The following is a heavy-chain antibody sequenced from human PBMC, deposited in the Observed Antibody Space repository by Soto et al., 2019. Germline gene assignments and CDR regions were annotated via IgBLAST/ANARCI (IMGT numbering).Heavy chain of an antibody. V-gene: IGHV3-72*01. CDR2: TTNSGKSYTA. Sequence: EVQLVESGGGLVQPGGSLRLSCAGSGFTFSDHYIHWVRQAPGMGLEWVGGTTNSGKSYTAEYAASVKGRFTISSDDSHMYLQMDSLKTEDTAVYYCPREGDSSGPDLDYWGQGTLVTVSS. CDR1: GFTFSDHY. J-gene: IGHJ4*02. D-gene: IGHD3-22*01. CDR3: PREGDSSGPDLDY.